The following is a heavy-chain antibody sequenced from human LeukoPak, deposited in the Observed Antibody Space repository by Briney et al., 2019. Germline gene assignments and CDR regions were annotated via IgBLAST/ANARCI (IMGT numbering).Heavy chain of an antibody. CDR3: ARVPNYYDSSGLRFDY. J-gene: IGHJ4*02. D-gene: IGHD3-22*01. V-gene: IGHV2-5*02. Sequence: GPTLVKPTQTLTLTCTFSGFSLSARGGGVGWIRQPPGKTLEWLSLVYWEDDKRYTPALKSRLTIKKDPSKNQVALTMTKLDPVDTATYYCARVPNYYDSSGLRFDYWGQGTLVTVSS. CDR2: VYWEDDK. CDR1: GFSLSARGGG.